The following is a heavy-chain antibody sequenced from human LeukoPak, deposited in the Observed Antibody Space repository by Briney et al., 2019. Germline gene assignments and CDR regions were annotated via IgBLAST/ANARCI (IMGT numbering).Heavy chain of an antibody. Sequence: ASVKVSCKASGYTFTSYDINWVRQATGQGLEWMGWMNPNSGNTGYAQKFQGRVTMTRNTSISTAYMELSSLRSEDTAVHYRARRQLLGYAFDIWGQGTMVTVSS. D-gene: IGHD2-2*01. CDR2: MNPNSGNT. CDR3: ARRQLLGYAFDI. V-gene: IGHV1-8*01. CDR1: GYTFTSYD. J-gene: IGHJ3*02.